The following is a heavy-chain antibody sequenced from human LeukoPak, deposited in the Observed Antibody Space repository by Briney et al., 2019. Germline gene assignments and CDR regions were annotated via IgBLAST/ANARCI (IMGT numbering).Heavy chain of an antibody. CDR1: GFTFSSYG. CDR2: ISDSGGST. D-gene: IGHD3-22*01. Sequence: GGSLRLSCAASGFTFSSYGMNWVRQAPGKGLEWVSGISDSGGSTYYADSVKGRFTISRDNAKNSLYLQVNSLRAEDTAVYYCARGNDYYDSSGYYYWGQGTLVTVSS. CDR3: ARGNDYYDSSGYYY. V-gene: IGHV3-23*01. J-gene: IGHJ4*02.